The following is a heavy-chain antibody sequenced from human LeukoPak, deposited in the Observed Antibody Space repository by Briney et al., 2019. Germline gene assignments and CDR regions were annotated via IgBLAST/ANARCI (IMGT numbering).Heavy chain of an antibody. CDR2: IYHSGST. D-gene: IGHD2-2*01. CDR1: GYSISSGYY. CDR3: AREGGYCGSTSCSFDY. V-gene: IGHV4-38-2*02. Sequence: KPSETLSLTCAVSGYSISSGYYWGWIRQPPGKGLEWIGSIYHSGSTYYNPSLKSRVTISVDTSKNQFSLKLSSVTAADTAVYYCAREGGYCGSTSCSFDYWGQGTLVTVSS. J-gene: IGHJ4*02.